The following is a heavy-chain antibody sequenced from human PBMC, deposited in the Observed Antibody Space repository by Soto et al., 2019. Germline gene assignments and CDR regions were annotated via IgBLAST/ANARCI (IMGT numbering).Heavy chain of an antibody. D-gene: IGHD3-10*01. J-gene: IGHJ2*01. CDR1: GLTLSAYS. V-gene: IGHV3-48*01. Sequence: ESGGGLVQPGGSLRLSCEASGLTLSAYSMNWVRQTPGKGLEWVSYISSSSSTIYYADSVKGRFTISRDNAKNSLYLQMNSLRAEDTALYYCARGLNGDFDLWGRGTLVTVSS. CDR3: ARGLNGDFDL. CDR2: ISSSSSTI.